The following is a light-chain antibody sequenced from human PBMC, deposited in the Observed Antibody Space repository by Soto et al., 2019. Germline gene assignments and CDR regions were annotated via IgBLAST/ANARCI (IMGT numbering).Light chain of an antibody. CDR3: HQRNNWPPG. V-gene: IGKV3-11*01. CDR2: DAS. J-gene: IGKJ5*01. Sequence: PGERATLSCRASQSVRSYLAWYQQKPGQAPRLLIYDASNTATGTPARFSGSGSGTDFTLTISSLGPEDFAVYYCHQRNNWPPGFGPGTRLEIK. CDR1: QSVRSY.